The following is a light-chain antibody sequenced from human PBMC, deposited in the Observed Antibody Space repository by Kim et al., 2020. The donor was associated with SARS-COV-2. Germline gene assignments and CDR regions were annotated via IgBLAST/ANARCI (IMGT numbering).Light chain of an antibody. CDR3: QAWDSSTHNYV. CDR1: KLGVKF. V-gene: IGLV3-1*01. CDR2: QDN. Sequence: PRQTASLPCSDEKLGVKFVSWYQQKPGQPPVVVIYQDNHRPSGIPERFSGSNSGNTATLTISGTQAMDEADYYCQAWDSSTHNYVFGAGTQLTVL. J-gene: IGLJ1*01.